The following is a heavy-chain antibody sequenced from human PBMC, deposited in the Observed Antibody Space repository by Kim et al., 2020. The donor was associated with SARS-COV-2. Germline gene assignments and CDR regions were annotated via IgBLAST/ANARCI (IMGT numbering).Heavy chain of an antibody. V-gene: IGHV1-18*01. CDR1: GYTFTSYG. CDR2: ISAYNGNT. D-gene: IGHD2-21*02. Sequence: ASVKVSCKASGYTFTSYGISWVRQAPGQGLEWMGWISAYNGNTNYAQKLQGRVTMTTDTSTSTAYMGLRSLRSDDTAVYYCARVAEHIVVVTAIPAAEYFQHWGQGTLVTVSS. CDR3: ARVAEHIVVVTAIPAAEYFQH. J-gene: IGHJ1*01.